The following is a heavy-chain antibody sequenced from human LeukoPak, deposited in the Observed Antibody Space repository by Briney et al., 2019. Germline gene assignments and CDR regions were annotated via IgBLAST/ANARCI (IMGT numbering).Heavy chain of an antibody. Sequence: ASVKVSCKASGYTFTGYYMHWVRQAPGQGLEWMGWINPDSGGTYYAQRFQGRVTMTRDTSISTAYMEPSRLISDDTAVYYCARAFGSSAYYYYWGQGTLVTVSS. CDR3: ARAFGSSAYYYY. D-gene: IGHD3-22*01. CDR1: GYTFTGYY. CDR2: INPDSGGT. V-gene: IGHV1-2*02. J-gene: IGHJ4*02.